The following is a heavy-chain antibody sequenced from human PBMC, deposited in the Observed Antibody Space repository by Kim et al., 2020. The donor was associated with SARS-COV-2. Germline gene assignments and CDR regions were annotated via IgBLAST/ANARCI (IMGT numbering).Heavy chain of an antibody. CDR2: IYSGGST. V-gene: IGHV3-53*01. J-gene: IGHJ4*02. CDR3: ARAIPDYDRPYYFDY. D-gene: IGHD3-3*01. CDR1: GFTVSINY. Sequence: GGSLRLSCAASGFTVSINYMSWVRQAPGKGLEWVSVIYSGGSTYYADSVKGRFTISRDNSKNTLYLQMNSLRAEDTAVDYCARAIPDYDRPYYFDYWGQGTLVTVSS.